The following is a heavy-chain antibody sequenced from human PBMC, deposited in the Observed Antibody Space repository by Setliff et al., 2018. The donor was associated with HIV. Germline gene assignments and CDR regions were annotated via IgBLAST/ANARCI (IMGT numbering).Heavy chain of an antibody. CDR3: SLGYCSGGSCYGMDV. CDR1: GFTFSSYS. CDR2: ISSSSSTI. D-gene: IGHD2-15*01. V-gene: IGHV3-48*04. Sequence: GGSLRLSCAASGFTFSSYSMNWVRQAPGKGLEWVSYISSSSSTIYYADSVKGRFTISRDNAMNTAYLQMNSLRGEDTALYYCSLGYCSGGSCYGMDVWGQGTTVTVSS. J-gene: IGHJ6*02.